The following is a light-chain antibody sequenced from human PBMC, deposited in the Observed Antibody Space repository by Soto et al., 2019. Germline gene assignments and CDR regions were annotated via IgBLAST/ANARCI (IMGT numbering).Light chain of an antibody. Sequence: DIQMTQSPSTLSASAGDRVTITCRASQSISSFLAWYQQKPGQAPKLLIYDASTLESGVPSRFSGSGSGTDFTLTISSLQSDDFATYFCQHYKTFSWTFGQGTKVHIK. CDR3: QHYKTFSWT. V-gene: IGKV1-5*01. CDR1: QSISSF. J-gene: IGKJ1*01. CDR2: DAS.